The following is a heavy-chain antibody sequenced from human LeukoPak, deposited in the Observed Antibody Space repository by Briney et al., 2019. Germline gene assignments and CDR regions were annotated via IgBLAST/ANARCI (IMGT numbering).Heavy chain of an antibody. D-gene: IGHD4-17*01. J-gene: IGHJ4*02. Sequence: PSETLSLTCTVSGVSISSSNSYWGWIRQPPGKGLEWIGSIYYSGNTYYNASLKSQVSISIDTSKNQFSLKLSSVTAADTAVYYCARSTGGYFDYWGQGTLVTVSS. V-gene: IGHV4-39*07. CDR3: ARSTGGYFDY. CDR2: IYYSGNT. CDR1: GVSISSSNSY.